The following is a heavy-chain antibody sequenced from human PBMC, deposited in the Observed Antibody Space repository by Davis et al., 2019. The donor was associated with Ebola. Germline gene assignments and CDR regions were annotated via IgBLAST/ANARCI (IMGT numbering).Heavy chain of an antibody. J-gene: IGHJ6*02. Sequence: MPSETLSLTCAVYGGSFSGYYWSWIRQPPGKGLEWIGEIYHSGSTNYNPSLKSRVTISVDKSKNQFSLKLSSVTAADTAVYYCARAPVVVTADGLYYYYGMDVWGQGTTVTVSS. V-gene: IGHV4-34*01. CDR2: IYHSGST. CDR3: ARAPVVVTADGLYYYYGMDV. CDR1: GGSFSGYY. D-gene: IGHD2-21*02.